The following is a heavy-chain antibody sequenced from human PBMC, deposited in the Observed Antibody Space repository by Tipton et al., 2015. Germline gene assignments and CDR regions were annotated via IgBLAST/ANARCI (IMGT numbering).Heavy chain of an antibody. CDR1: GYTFRNYD. CDR2: TYYRSKWYS. Sequence: QSGAEVKKPGASLKISCKASGYTFRNYDINWVRQATGQGLEWLGNTYYRSKWYSDYAVSVKSRITINSDTSKNQFSLKMRSVTATDTAVYYCARARGRHGGLFDSWGQGILVTVSS. CDR3: ARARGRHGGLFDS. J-gene: IGHJ4*02. D-gene: IGHD4-23*01. V-gene: IGHV1-8*01.